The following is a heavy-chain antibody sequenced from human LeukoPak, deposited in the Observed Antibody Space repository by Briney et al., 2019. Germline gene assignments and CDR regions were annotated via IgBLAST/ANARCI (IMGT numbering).Heavy chain of an antibody. V-gene: IGHV3-21*01. D-gene: IGHD5-18*01. CDR3: ARDPVDTALWNYFDY. J-gene: IGHJ4*02. Sequence: GGSLRLSCAASGFTSSSYSMNWVRQAPGKGLEWVSSISSSSSYIYYADSVKGRFTISRDNAKNSLYLQMNSLRAEDTAVYYCARDPVDTALWNYFDYWGQGTLVTVSS. CDR2: ISSSSSYI. CDR1: GFTSSSYS.